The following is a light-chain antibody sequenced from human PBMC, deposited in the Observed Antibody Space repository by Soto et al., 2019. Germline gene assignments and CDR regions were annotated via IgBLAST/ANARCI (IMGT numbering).Light chain of an antibody. CDR2: DAS. Sequence: EIVMTQSPATLSVSLGERATLSCSSSQSVSSDLAWYQQKPGQAPRLLIYDASTRASGIPARFSGSGSGTDFTLTISSLQSEDFGVYYCQHYKNWPPWTFGQGTKVDI. CDR3: QHYKNWPPWT. V-gene: IGKV3-15*01. J-gene: IGKJ1*01. CDR1: QSVSSD.